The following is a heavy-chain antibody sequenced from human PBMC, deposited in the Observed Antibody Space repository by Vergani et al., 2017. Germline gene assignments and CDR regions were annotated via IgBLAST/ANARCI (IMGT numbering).Heavy chain of an antibody. D-gene: IGHD3-16*01. J-gene: IGHJ6*02. Sequence: QVQLVESGGGVVQPGRSLRLSCAASGFTFSSYGMHWVRQAPGKGLEWVAVIWYDGSNKYYTDSVKVRFTISRDNCKNTLYLQMNSLRAEDTAVYYCARDGVDYVWGNPVVGYYYYGMDVWGQGTTVTVSS. CDR3: ARDGVDYVWGNPVVGYYYYGMDV. V-gene: IGHV3-33*01. CDR2: IWYDGSNK. CDR1: GFTFSSYG.